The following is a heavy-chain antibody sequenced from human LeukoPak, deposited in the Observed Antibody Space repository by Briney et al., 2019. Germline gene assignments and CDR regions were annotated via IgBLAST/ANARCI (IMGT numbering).Heavy chain of an antibody. D-gene: IGHD3-10*01. J-gene: IGHJ6*03. Sequence: PGRSLRLSCAASGFTFSTYAMHWVRQAPGKGLEWVAFIRYDGSNKYYADSVKGRFTISRDNSKNTLYLQMNSLRAEDTAVYYCAKDLWFGELRDYYYYYYMDVWGKGTTVTISS. CDR3: AKDLWFGELRDYYYYYYMDV. V-gene: IGHV3-30*02. CDR2: IRYDGSNK. CDR1: GFTFSTYA.